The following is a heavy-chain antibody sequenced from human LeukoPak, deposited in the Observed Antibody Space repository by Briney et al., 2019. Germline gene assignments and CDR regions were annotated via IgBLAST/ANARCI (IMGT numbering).Heavy chain of an antibody. V-gene: IGHV1-69*01. J-gene: IGHJ5*02. CDR2: IIPIFGTA. CDR3: ASGGSYSGFDP. D-gene: IGHD1-26*01. Sequence: GASVKVSCKASGGTFSSYAISWVRQAPGQGLEWMGGIIPIFGTANYAQKFQGRVTITADESTSTAYMELSSLGSEDTAVYYCASGGSYSGFDPWGQGILVTVSS. CDR1: GGTFSSYA.